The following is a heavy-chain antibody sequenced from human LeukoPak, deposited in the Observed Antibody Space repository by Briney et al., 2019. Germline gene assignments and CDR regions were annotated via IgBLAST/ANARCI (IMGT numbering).Heavy chain of an antibody. CDR1: GGSISSGDYY. CDR3: ASNLSEDAFDI. CDR2: IYYSGSN. V-gene: IGHV4-30-4*01. Sequence: PSETLSLTCTVSGGSISSGDYYWSWIPQPPGKGLDWIGYIYYSGSNYSYPSLQSRVTISVDTSQNQFSLKLSSVTAADTAVYYCASNLSEDAFDIWGQGTMVTVSS. J-gene: IGHJ3*02.